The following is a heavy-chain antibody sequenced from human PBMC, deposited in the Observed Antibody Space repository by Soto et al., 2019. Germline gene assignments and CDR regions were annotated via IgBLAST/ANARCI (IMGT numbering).Heavy chain of an antibody. CDR1: GGSMSEYF. CDR2: IYYLGST. CDR3: ARDGYDGSGSPYPAY. J-gene: IGHJ4*02. V-gene: IGHV4-59*01. D-gene: IGHD3-10*01. Sequence: SETLSLTCSVSGGSMSEYFWSWIRQSPGKGLEWIGYIYYLGSTDYNPSLKSRVTISVDTSKRQFSLRLTSVTAADTAVYYCARDGYDGSGSPYPAYWGPGXQVTVYS.